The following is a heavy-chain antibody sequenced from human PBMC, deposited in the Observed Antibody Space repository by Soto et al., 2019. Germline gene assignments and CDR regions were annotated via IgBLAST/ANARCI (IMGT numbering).Heavy chain of an antibody. Sequence: QVQLRESGPGLLKPSETLSLTCSVSDDSLTSDTYFWTWIRQPPGRGLEWIAYISYTGNTNYNPSLKSRVTISIDPASNQFSLTLTSVTAADTALYFCARIVVGDTVDLWCQGSLVSVSS. D-gene: IGHD1-26*01. CDR3: ARIVVGDTVDL. CDR2: ISYTGNT. CDR1: DDSLTSDTYF. J-gene: IGHJ5*02. V-gene: IGHV4-61*01.